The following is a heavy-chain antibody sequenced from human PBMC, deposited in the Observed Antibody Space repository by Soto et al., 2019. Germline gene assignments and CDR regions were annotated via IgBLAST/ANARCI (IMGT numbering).Heavy chain of an antibody. CDR3: ATSNWFDP. Sequence: SETLSLTCTVSGGSISSSSYYWGWIRQPPGKGLEWIGSIYYSGRTYYNPSLTSRVTISAATSKNQFSLKLSSVTAADTAVYYCATSNWFDPWGQGTLVTVSS. CDR2: IYYSGRT. V-gene: IGHV4-39*01. J-gene: IGHJ5*02. CDR1: GGSISSSSYY.